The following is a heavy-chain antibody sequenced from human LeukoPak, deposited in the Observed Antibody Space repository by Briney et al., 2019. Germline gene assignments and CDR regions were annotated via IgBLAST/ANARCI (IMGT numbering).Heavy chain of an antibody. V-gene: IGHV4-39*01. CDR2: IHYSGST. D-gene: IGHD1-14*01. J-gene: IGHJ6*02. CDR1: GGSISRSSSY. CDR3: ARGPRRGYGMDV. Sequence: PSETLSLTCPVSGGSISRSSSYWGWIRQPPGKGLEWFGTIHYSGSTYYNPSLQSRVTISVDTSKNQFSLKLSSVTAADTAVYYCARGPRRGYGMDVWGQGTTVTVSS.